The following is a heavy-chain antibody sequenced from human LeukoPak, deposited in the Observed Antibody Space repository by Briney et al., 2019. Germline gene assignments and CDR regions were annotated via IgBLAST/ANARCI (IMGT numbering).Heavy chain of an antibody. CDR3: ARGKGHCSGGSCYRLGWFDP. CDR2: MFSSGST. Sequence: SETLSLTCTVSGGSISTSTYSWTWMRQPAGKGLEWIGHMFSSGSTNYSPSLKSRVIISVDTSKNLFSLKLSSVTAADTAVYYCARGKGHCSGGSCYRLGWFDPWGQGTLVTVSS. J-gene: IGHJ5*02. V-gene: IGHV4-61*09. D-gene: IGHD2-15*01. CDR1: GGSISTSTYS.